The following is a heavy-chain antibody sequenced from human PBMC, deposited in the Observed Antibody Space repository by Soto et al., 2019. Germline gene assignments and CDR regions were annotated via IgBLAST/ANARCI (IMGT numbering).Heavy chain of an antibody. CDR2: INHSGST. J-gene: IGHJ6*02. CDR1: GGSFSGYY. CDR3: ASGNSFLLRGVNYYFYGMDV. D-gene: IGHD3-10*01. V-gene: IGHV4-34*01. Sequence: SETLSLTCAVYGGSFSGYYWSWIRQPPGKGLEWIGEINHSGSTNYNPSLKSRVTISVDTSKNQFSLKLSSVTAADTAVYYCASGNSFLLRGVNYYFYGMDVWGQGTTVTVSS.